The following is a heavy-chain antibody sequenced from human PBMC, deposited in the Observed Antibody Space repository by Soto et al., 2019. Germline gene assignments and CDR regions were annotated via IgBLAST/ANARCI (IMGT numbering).Heavy chain of an antibody. CDR2: IIPILGIT. J-gene: IGHJ6*03. CDR3: ARDRVGCSSTSCYLKTYYYYIDV. D-gene: IGHD2-2*01. Sequence: ASVKVSCKASGYTFTNYYMHWVRQAPGQGLEWMGIIIPILGITNYAQKFQGRVTITADKSTSTVYMELSSLRSEDTGVYYCARDRVGCSSTSCYLKTYYYYIDVWGKGTRVTVSS. V-gene: IGHV1-46*01. CDR1: GYTFTNYY.